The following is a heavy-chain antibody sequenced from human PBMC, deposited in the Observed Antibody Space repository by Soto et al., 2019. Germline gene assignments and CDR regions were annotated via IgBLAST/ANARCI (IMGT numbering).Heavy chain of an antibody. J-gene: IGHJ2*01. CDR3: ATTTMIVVVTQDWYFDL. V-gene: IGHV3-30-3*01. CDR2: ISYDGSNK. Sequence: QVQLVESGGGVVQPGRSLRLSCAASGFTFSSYAMHWVRQAPGKGLEWVAVISYDGSNKYYADSVKGRFTISRDNSKNTLYLQMNRLRAEDTSVYYCATTTMIVVVTQDWYFDLWGRGTLVTASS. D-gene: IGHD3-22*01. CDR1: GFTFSSYA.